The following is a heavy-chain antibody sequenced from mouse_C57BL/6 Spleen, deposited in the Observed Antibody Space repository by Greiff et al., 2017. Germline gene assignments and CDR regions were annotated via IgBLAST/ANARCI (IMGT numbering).Heavy chain of an antibody. J-gene: IGHJ1*03. CDR3: APYGNYEYFDV. CDR1: GFNIKDYY. V-gene: IGHV14-2*01. Sequence: EVQLQQPGAELVKPGASVKLSCTASGFNIKDYYMHWVKQRTEQGLEWIGRIDPEDGDTKYAPKFQGKATITADTSSNTAYLQLSSLTSEDTAVYYCAPYGNYEYFDVWGTGTTVTVSS. CDR2: IDPEDGDT. D-gene: IGHD2-1*01.